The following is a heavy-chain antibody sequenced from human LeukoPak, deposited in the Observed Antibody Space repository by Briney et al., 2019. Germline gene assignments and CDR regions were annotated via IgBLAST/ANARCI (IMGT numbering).Heavy chain of an antibody. D-gene: IGHD5-24*01. CDR3: ARHAVKDGYNYAPYYYYYMDV. Sequence: GESLKISCKGSGYSFTSYWIGWVRQMPGKGLEWMGIIYPGDSDTRYSPSFQGQVTISADKSIGTAYLQWSSLKASDTAMYYCARHAVKDGYNYAPYYYYYMDVWGKGTTVTVSS. CDR2: IYPGDSDT. CDR1: GYSFTSYW. V-gene: IGHV5-51*01. J-gene: IGHJ6*03.